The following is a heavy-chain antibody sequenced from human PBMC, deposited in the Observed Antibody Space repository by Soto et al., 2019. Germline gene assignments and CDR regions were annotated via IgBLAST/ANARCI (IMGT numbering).Heavy chain of an antibody. CDR2: IYSSGST. CDR1: GGSIISSNG. Sequence: SESLALTCAFSGGSIISSNGWSWVRQPPGKRLEWIGFIYSSGSTNYNPSLKSRVTMSVDTSKNQFSLKLRSVIVADTAVYHCARFVSSCRGTTCYPRVDVCGQGPTV. J-gene: IGHJ6*02. D-gene: IGHD2-2*01. CDR3: ARFVSSCRGTTCYPRVDV. V-gene: IGHV4-4*02.